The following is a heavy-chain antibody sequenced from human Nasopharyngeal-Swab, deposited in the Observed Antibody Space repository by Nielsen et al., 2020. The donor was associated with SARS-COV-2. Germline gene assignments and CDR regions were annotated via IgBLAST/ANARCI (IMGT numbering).Heavy chain of an antibody. D-gene: IGHD2-15*01. CDR3: ARGGDPREVVAATDCFDP. Sequence: GSVKVSCKAYGYTFTRYYIHWERQAPGQGLEWMGIINPGGGSARYSQNFQGRVTMTRDTSTTTVYMELSSLRSEDTAVYYCARGGDPREVVAATDCFDPWGQGTLVTVSS. CDR2: INPGGGSA. J-gene: IGHJ5*02. V-gene: IGHV1-46*01. CDR1: GYTFTRYY.